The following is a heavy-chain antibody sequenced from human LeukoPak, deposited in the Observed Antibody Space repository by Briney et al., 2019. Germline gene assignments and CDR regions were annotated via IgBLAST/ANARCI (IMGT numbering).Heavy chain of an antibody. V-gene: IGHV4-30-4*08. CDR1: GDSISSRDYY. Sequence: SQTLSLTYSVSGDSISSRDYYWSWIRQPPGKGLEWIGYIYHSGSTSYNPSLKSRVTISVDTSKNQFSLRLSSVTAADTAVYHCARGFDGHNAFDIWGQGTMVTVSS. J-gene: IGHJ3*02. CDR2: IYHSGST. D-gene: IGHD3-9*01. CDR3: ARGFDGHNAFDI.